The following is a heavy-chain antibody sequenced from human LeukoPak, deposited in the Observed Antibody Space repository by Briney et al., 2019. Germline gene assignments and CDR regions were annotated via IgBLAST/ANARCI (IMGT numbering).Heavy chain of an antibody. CDR2: ISSSSSTI. D-gene: IGHD3-3*01. CDR3: ARGYDFDY. CDR1: GFTFSRYS. V-gene: IGHV3-48*02. Sequence: GGSLRLSCAASGFTFSRYSMNWVGQAPGKGLEWVSYISSSSSTIYYADSGKGRFTISRDNAKNSVYLQMNSLRDEDTAVYYCARGYDFDYWGQGTLVTVSS. J-gene: IGHJ4*02.